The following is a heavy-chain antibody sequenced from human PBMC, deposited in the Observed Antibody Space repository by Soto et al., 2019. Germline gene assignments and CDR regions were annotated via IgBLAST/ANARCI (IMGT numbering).Heavy chain of an antibody. V-gene: IGHV1-8*02. CDR1: GYTFTGYY. J-gene: IGHJ4*02. CDR3: ARDLRSWKRRDGYNPSELCY. CDR2: MNPNSGNT. Sequence: ASVKVSCKASGYTFTGYYMHWVRQATGQGLEWMGWMNPNSGNTGYAQKFQGRVTMTRNTSISTAYMELSSLRSEDTAVYYCARDLRSWKRRDGYNPSELCYWGQGTLVTVSS. D-gene: IGHD5-12*01.